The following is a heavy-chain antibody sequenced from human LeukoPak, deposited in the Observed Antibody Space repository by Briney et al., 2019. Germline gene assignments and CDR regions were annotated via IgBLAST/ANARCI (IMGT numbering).Heavy chain of an antibody. V-gene: IGHV5-10-1*01. J-gene: IGHJ4*02. CDR3: ARGRGWVDY. CDR1: GYTFTNNW. D-gene: IGHD6-19*01. Sequence: GESLQISCKGSGYTFTNNWITWVRQMPGRGLEWMGRIDPVDSHTDYKPSFQGHVTISVDKAINTVYLQWGSLEASDSAMYYCARGRGWVDYWGQGALVTVSS. CDR2: IDPVDSHT.